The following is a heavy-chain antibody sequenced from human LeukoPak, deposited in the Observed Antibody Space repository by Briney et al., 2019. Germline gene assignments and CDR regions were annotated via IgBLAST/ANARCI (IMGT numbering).Heavy chain of an antibody. J-gene: IGHJ6*02. CDR3: ARDPSGGSYYYGMDV. CDR2: IWFDGSYK. CDR1: GFTFSSYG. D-gene: IGHD2-15*01. Sequence: GRSLRLSCAASGFTFSSYGMHWVRQAPGSGLEWVAVIWFDGSYKYYADSVKGRFTITRDNSKNTLYLQMCSLRAEDTAVYFCARDPSGGSYYYGMDVWGQGTTVTVSS. V-gene: IGHV3-33*01.